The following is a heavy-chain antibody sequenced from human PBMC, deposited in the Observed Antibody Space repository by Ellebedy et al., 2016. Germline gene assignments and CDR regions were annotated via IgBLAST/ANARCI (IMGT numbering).Heavy chain of an antibody. J-gene: IGHJ4*02. CDR3: ARHEGSGTAMVTFYFDY. CDR2: IYYSGST. Sequence: SETLSLSCAVYGGSFSSYYWSWIRQPPGKGLEWIGYIYYSGSTNYNPSLKSRVTISVDTSKNQFSLKLSSVTAADTAVYYCARHEGSGTAMVTFYFDYWGQGTLVTVSS. D-gene: IGHD5-18*01. CDR1: GGSFSSYY. V-gene: IGHV4-59*08.